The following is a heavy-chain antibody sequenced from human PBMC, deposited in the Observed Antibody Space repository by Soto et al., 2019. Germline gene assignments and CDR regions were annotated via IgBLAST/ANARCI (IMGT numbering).Heavy chain of an antibody. CDR2: IYYSGST. CDR1: GGSVSRGSYY. CDR3: ARGSQWLVRFPGY. D-gene: IGHD6-19*01. Sequence: SETLSLTCTVSGGSVSRGSYYWSWFRQPPGKGLEWIGYIYYSGSTNYNPSLKSRVTISVDTSKNQFSLKLSSVTAADTAAYYCARGSQWLVRFPGYWGQGTLVTVSS. V-gene: IGHV4-61*01. J-gene: IGHJ4*02.